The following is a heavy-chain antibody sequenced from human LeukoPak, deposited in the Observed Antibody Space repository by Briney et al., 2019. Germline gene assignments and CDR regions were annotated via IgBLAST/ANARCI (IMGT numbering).Heavy chain of an antibody. V-gene: IGHV3-74*01. CDR2: INPDGSTI. J-gene: IGHJ4*02. CDR1: GFTFSNYW. D-gene: IGHD1-7*01. CDR3: ATAGNYRFDY. Sequence: PGGSLRLSCAASGFTFSNYWVHWVRRAPGKGLVWVSRINPDGSTINYADSVKGRFTISRDNAKNTLYLQMNSLRAEDTAVYYCATAGNYRFDYWGQGTLVTVSS.